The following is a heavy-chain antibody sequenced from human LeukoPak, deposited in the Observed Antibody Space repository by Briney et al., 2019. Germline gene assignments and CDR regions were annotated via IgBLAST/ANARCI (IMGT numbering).Heavy chain of an antibody. CDR2: ISNSGGTI. V-gene: IGHV3-11*01. J-gene: IGHJ4*02. CDR1: GFTFTGYF. D-gene: IGHD7-27*01. CDR3: ARATGDRPY. Sequence: GGSLRLSCAASGFTFTGYFTSWIRQAPGKRPEWVADISNSGGTIHYADSVRGRFIISRDNAKTSLYLQMNSLRVDDTAVYYCARATGDRPYWGQGTLVTVSS.